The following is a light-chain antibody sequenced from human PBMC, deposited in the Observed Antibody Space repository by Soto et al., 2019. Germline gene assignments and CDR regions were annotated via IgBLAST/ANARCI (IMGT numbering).Light chain of an antibody. Sequence: QSVLTQPPSASGTPGQRVTISCSGRSSNIGSNYVFWYQKLPGTAPKLLIYRNNQRPSGVPDRFSGSKSGTSASLAISGLRSGDEADYYCAAWDDSQSGVVFGGGTKLTVL. J-gene: IGLJ2*01. CDR3: AAWDDSQSGVV. CDR2: RNN. CDR1: SSNIGSNY. V-gene: IGLV1-47*01.